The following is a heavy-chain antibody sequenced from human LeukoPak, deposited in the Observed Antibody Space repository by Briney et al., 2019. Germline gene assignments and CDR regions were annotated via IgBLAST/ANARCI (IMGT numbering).Heavy chain of an antibody. CDR2: VSYDGSNK. CDR1: GFTFSSYG. Sequence: GGSLRLSCAASGFTFSSYGMHWVRQAPGKGLEWVAVVSYDGSNKYYADSVKGRFTISRDNSKNTLYLQMNSLRAEDTAVYYCAKAGCSGGSCYSRGFDYWGQGTLVTVSS. J-gene: IGHJ4*02. V-gene: IGHV3-30*18. D-gene: IGHD2-15*01. CDR3: AKAGCSGGSCYSRGFDY.